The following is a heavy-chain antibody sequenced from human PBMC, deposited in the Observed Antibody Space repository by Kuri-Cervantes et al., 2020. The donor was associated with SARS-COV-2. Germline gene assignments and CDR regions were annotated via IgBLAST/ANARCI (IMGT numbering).Heavy chain of an antibody. J-gene: IGHJ6*03. CDR3: ARGGGPSLRYYYYYMDV. Sequence: GESLKISCKGSGYSFTSYWIGWVRQMPGKGLEWMGIIYPGDSDTRYSPSFQGQVTISADKSVSTAYLQWSSLKASDTAMYYCARGGGPSLRYYYYYMDVWGKGTTVTVSS. D-gene: IGHD2-15*01. CDR1: GYSFTSYW. V-gene: IGHV5-51*01. CDR2: IYPGDSDT.